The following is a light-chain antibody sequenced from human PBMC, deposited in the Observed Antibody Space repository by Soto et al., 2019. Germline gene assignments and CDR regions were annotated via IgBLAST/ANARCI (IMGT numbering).Light chain of an antibody. J-gene: IGKJ2*01. V-gene: IGKV4-1*01. CDR2: WAS. Sequence: DIVMTQSPGSLAVSLGERATISCKSSQSVLSRSDNKNYFAWYQHKPGQPPKLLIYWASTRESGVTDRFSGSGSGTDFTLTISSLQPEDVAVYYCQHYYSSPPEPSTLGQVTKLEI. CDR1: QSVLSRSDNKNY. CDR3: QHYYSSPPEPST.